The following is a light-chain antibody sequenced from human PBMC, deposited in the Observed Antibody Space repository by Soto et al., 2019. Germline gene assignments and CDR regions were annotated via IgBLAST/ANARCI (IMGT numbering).Light chain of an antibody. V-gene: IGLV1-44*01. J-gene: IGLJ1*01. CDR1: SSDVGSNT. CDR2: SND. CDR3: ATWDDSLFSHV. Sequence: QSVLTQPPSASATPGQRVTISCSGRSSDVGSNTVNWYQQFPGAAPKLLIYSNDQRPSGVPDRFSASKSGTSASLAISGLQYEDEADYYCATWDDSLFSHVFGNGNKVTV.